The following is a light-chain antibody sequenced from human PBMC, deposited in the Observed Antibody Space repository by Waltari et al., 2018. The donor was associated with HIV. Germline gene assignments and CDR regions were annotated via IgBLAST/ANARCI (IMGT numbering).Light chain of an antibody. CDR1: TSALSSYTS. J-gene: IGLJ3*02. V-gene: IGLV2-14*01. CDR3: SSYTTSDSVV. Sequence: QSALTQPASVSGSPGQSISISCTGPTSALSSYTSHSCSRHRPGEAPKLLIYVASHRPSGVSHRFSAATFGNTASLTISGLQADDEGDYYCSSYTTSDSVVFGGGTRLTVL. CDR2: VAS.